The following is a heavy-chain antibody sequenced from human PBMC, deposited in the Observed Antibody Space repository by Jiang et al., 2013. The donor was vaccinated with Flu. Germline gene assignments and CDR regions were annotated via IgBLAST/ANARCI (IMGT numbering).Heavy chain of an antibody. D-gene: IGHD3-22*01. Sequence: LKISCKGSGYSFTSYWIGWVRQMPGKGLEWMGIIYPGDSDTRYSPSFQGQVTISADKSISTAYLQWSSLKASDTAMYYCARHAIPDYYYDSSGYSHWGQGTLVTVSS. J-gene: IGHJ4*02. CDR2: IYPGDSDT. V-gene: IGHV5-51*01. CDR1: GYSFTSYW. CDR3: ARHAIPDYYYDSSGYSH.